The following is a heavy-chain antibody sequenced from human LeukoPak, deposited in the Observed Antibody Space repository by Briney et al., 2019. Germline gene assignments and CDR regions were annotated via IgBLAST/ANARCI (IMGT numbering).Heavy chain of an antibody. CDR2: INPSGGST. Sequence: GASVTVSCTASGYTFSSYGINWVRQAPGQGLEWMGIINPSGGSTSYAQKFQGRVTMTRDTSTSTVYMELSSLRSEDTAVYYCARDRGGSGYYYDYWGQGTLVTVSS. CDR1: GYTFSSYG. J-gene: IGHJ4*02. D-gene: IGHD3-22*01. V-gene: IGHV1-46*01. CDR3: ARDRGGSGYYYDY.